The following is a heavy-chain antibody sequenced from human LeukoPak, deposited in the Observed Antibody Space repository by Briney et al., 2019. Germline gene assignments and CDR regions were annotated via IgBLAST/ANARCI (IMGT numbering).Heavy chain of an antibody. D-gene: IGHD3/OR15-3a*01. CDR2: VSPDGHTK. Sequence: GGSLRLSCVVSGLIFRAYGMHWVRQAPGKGLEWVAVVSPDGHTKFYADSVRGRFTISRDNTKNSLYLQMNSLRAEDTAVFYCARDQYDTWSRRGNFDSWGQGTLVIVSS. CDR3: ARDQYDTWSRRGNFDS. J-gene: IGHJ4*02. CDR1: GLIFRAYG. V-gene: IGHV3-33*05.